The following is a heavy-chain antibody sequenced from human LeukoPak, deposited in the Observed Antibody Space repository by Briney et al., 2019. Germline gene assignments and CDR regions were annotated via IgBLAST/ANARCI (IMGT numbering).Heavy chain of an antibody. CDR1: GFTFSNYA. V-gene: IGHV3-30*04. CDR3: ARATGIRGGY. J-gene: IGHJ4*02. CDR2: ISYDETNK. D-gene: IGHD2-2*02. Sequence: PGGSLRLSCAASGFTFSNYAMHWVRQAPGKGLEWVAVISYDETNKYYADSVKGRLTISRDNSKSTLYLQMNSLRPEDTAMYYCARATGIRGGYWGQGTLVTVSS.